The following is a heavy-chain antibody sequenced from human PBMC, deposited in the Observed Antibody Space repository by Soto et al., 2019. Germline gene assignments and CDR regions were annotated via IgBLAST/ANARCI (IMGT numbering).Heavy chain of an antibody. D-gene: IGHD4-17*01. CDR1: GFTADDYA. CDR3: AKDMKWGGMTTIHYFDS. J-gene: IGHJ4*02. V-gene: IGHV3-9*02. CDR2: ISSNSDTI. Sequence: EVQLVESGGGLVQPGRSLRLSCVASGFTADDYAMHWVRQAPGQGLEWASGISSNSDTIDYADSVKGRFTISRDNAKNSLFLQMNSLRPDETALYYCAKDMKWGGMTTIHYFDSWGQGTLVTVSS.